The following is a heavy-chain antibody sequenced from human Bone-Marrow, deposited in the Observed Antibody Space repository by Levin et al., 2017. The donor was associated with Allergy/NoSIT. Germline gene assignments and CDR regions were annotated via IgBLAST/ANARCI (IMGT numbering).Heavy chain of an antibody. CDR3: AKVRAVWLSTFDY. Sequence: PGGSLRLSCAASEFSFYKYAMSWVRQAPGKGLEWVSTISGSGGTTDYADSVKGRFTISRDNSKNTVYVQMKSLRAEDTAVYYCAKVRAVWLSTFDYWGQGTLVTVSS. CDR2: ISGSGGTT. D-gene: IGHD5-18*01. J-gene: IGHJ4*02. CDR1: EFSFYKYA. V-gene: IGHV3-23*01.